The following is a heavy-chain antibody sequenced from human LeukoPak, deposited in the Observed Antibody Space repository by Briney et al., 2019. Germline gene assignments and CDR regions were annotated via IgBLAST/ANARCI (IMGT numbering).Heavy chain of an antibody. V-gene: IGHV4-34*01. J-gene: IGHJ4*02. CDR3: ARVGGYSYLDY. CDR1: GGSFSGYY. Sequence: SETLSLTCAVYGGSFSGYYWSWIRQPPGKGLEWIGEINHSGSTNYNPSLKSRVTISVDTSKNQFSLKLSSVTAADTAVYYCARVGGYSYLDYWGQGTLVTVSS. CDR2: INHSGST. D-gene: IGHD5-18*01.